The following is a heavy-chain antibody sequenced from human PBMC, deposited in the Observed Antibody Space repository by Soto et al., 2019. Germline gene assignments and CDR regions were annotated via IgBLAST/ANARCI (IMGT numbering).Heavy chain of an antibody. D-gene: IGHD2-8*01. CDR3: ASDYCTNGVCYRYFDY. Sequence: SVKVSCKASGGTFSSYAISWVRLAPGQGLEWMGGIIPIFGTANYAQKFQGRVTITADESTSTAYMELSSLRSEDTAVYYCASDYCTNGVCYRYFDYWGQGTLVTVSS. V-gene: IGHV1-69*13. CDR1: GGTFSSYA. J-gene: IGHJ4*02. CDR2: IIPIFGTA.